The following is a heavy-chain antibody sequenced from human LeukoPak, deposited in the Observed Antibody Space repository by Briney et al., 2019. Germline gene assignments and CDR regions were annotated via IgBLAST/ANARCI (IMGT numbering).Heavy chain of an antibody. D-gene: IGHD6-6*01. Sequence: GGSLRLSCAASGFTFSSYSMNWVRQAPGKGLEWVSSISSSISYIYYADSVKGRFTISRDNAKNSLYLQMNSLRAEDTAVYYCAREGSLAARGDYWGQGTLVTVSS. CDR1: GFTFSSYS. CDR2: ISSSISYI. V-gene: IGHV3-21*01. CDR3: AREGSLAARGDY. J-gene: IGHJ4*02.